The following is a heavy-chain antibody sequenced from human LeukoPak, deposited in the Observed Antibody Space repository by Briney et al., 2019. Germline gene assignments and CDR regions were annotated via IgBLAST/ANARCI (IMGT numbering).Heavy chain of an antibody. CDR3: ARDFDSSGYLTEYYFDY. J-gene: IGHJ4*02. Sequence: ASVKVSCKASGYTFTNNYLHWVRQAPGQGLEWMGLIYPRDGSTSYAQNFQGRVTVTRDTSTTTVHMELRGLRSEDTAVYYCARDFDSSGYLTEYYFDYWGQGTLVTVSS. CDR1: GYTFTNNY. CDR2: IYPRDGST. V-gene: IGHV1-46*01. D-gene: IGHD3-22*01.